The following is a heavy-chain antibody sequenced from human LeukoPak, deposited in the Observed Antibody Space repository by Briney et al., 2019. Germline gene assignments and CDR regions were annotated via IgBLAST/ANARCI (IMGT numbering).Heavy chain of an antibody. V-gene: IGHV3-23*01. CDR1: VFTFSSYA. CDR2: ISGSGGST. D-gene: IGHD3-10*01. CDR3: AKAIWFGEFLRGFEDYYYYMDV. J-gene: IGHJ6*03. Sequence: GGSLRLSCAVSVFTFSSYAMSWVRQAPGKGLEWVSAISGSGGSTYYADSVKGRFTISRDNSKNTLYLQMNSLRAEDTAVYYCAKAIWFGEFLRGFEDYYYYMDVWGKGTTVTISS.